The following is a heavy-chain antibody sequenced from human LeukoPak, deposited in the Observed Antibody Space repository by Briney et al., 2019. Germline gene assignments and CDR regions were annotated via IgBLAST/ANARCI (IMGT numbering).Heavy chain of an antibody. Sequence: PGGSLRLSCAASGFTFSLYTMHWVRQAPGKGLEWVAVISYDGSDKYYADSVKGRFTISRDNAKNSLYLQMNSLRAEDTAVYYCARDGGVSSSWYYYYYYMDVWGKGTTVTISS. D-gene: IGHD6-13*01. CDR1: GFTFSLYT. CDR3: ARDGGVSSSWYYYYYYMDV. J-gene: IGHJ6*03. V-gene: IGHV3-30*04. CDR2: ISYDGSDK.